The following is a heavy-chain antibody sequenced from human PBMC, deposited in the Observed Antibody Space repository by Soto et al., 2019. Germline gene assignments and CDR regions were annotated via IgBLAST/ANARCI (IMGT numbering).Heavy chain of an antibody. CDR2: IYSGGST. CDR1: GFTVSSNY. V-gene: IGHV3-53*04. Sequence: GGSLRLSCAASGFTVSSNYTSWVRQAPGKGLEWVSVIYSGGSTYYADSVKGRFTISRHNSKNTLYLQMNSLRVEDTALYHCARSPVVVIAAAPADYWGQGTLVTVSS. J-gene: IGHJ4*02. CDR3: ARSPVVVIAAAPADY. D-gene: IGHD2-15*01.